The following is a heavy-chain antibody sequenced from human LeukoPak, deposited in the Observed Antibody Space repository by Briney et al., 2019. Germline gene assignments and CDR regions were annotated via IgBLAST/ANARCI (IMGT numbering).Heavy chain of an antibody. D-gene: IGHD6-19*01. CDR1: GGSISSYY. CDR2: IYYSGST. V-gene: IGHV4-59*01. J-gene: IGHJ5*02. Sequence: PSETLSLTCTVSGGSISSYYWSWIRQPPGKGLEWIGYIYYSGSTNYNPSLKSRVTISVDTSKNQFSLKLSSVTAADMAVYYCARDLDSSGWHNWFDPWGQGTLVTVSS. CDR3: ARDLDSSGWHNWFDP.